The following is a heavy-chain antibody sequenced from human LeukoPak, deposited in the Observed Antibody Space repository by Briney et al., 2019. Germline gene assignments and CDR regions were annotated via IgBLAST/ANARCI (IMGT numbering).Heavy chain of an antibody. J-gene: IGHJ3*02. CDR1: GYTFTNYG. V-gene: IGHV1-18*01. CDR2: ISAYNGNT. Sequence: ASVKVSCKASGYTFTNYGISWVRQAPGQGLEWMGWISAYNGNTNYAQKLQGRVTMTTDTSTSTAYMELGSLRSDDTAVYYCARSQALAHDAFDIWGQGTMVTVSS. CDR3: ARSQALAHDAFDI.